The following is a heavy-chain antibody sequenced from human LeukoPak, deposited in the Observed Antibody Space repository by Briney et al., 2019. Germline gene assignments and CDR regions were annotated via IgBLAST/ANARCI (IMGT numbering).Heavy chain of an antibody. CDR2: ISYDGSNK. J-gene: IGHJ3*02. V-gene: IGHV3-30*03. CDR1: GFTFSSYG. CDR3: ARDPNAYDYVWGSYRWEAFDI. D-gene: IGHD3-16*02. Sequence: GRSLRLSCAASGFTFSSYGMHWVRQAPGKGLEWVAVISYDGSNKYYADSVKGRFTISRDNSKNTLYLQMNSLRAEDTAVYYCARDPNAYDYVWGSYRWEAFDIWGQGTMVTVSS.